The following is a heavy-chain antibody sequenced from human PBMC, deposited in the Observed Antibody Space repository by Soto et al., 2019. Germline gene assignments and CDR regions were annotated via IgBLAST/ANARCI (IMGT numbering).Heavy chain of an antibody. CDR3: ARSHYYGSGINY. Sequence: SETLSLTCTFSGCSIISSSYYLGWIRQPPGKGLEWIGSIYYSGSTYYNPSLKSRVTISVDTSKNQFSLKLSSVTAADTAVYYCARSHYYGSGINYWGQGTLVTVSS. D-gene: IGHD3-10*01. CDR2: IYYSGST. CDR1: GCSIISSSYY. V-gene: IGHV4-39*01. J-gene: IGHJ4*02.